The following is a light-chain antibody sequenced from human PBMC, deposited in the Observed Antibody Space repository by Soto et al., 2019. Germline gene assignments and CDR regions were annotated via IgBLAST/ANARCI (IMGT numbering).Light chain of an antibody. CDR3: QQYHTSSIN. V-gene: IGKV1-5*01. CDR2: DAS. J-gene: IGKJ5*01. Sequence: DVQMTQSPSTLSASVGDRVTITCRATQTISSCLAWYQQKPGKAPNVLIYDASTLERGVPSRFSGTGSGTEFTLTIDRLKPDDFANYYCQQYHTSSINSGQGTRLEIK. CDR1: QTISSC.